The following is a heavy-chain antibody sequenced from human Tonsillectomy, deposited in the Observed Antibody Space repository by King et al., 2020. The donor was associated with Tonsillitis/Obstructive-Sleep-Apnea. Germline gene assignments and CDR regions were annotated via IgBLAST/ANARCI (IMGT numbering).Heavy chain of an antibody. CDR3: VGWRSSDFDY. V-gene: IGHV3-7*02. D-gene: IGHD6-19*01. CDR1: GLTFSRYW. J-gene: IGHJ4*02. CDR2: IKQDGSEK. Sequence: DVQLVESGGGLVQPGGSLRLSCAASGLTFSRYWMSWVRQAPGKGLEWVANIKQDGSEKYYVDSGKGRFTISRDNAKNSLYLQMNSLRAEDTAVYYCVGWRSSDFDYWGQGTLVTVSS.